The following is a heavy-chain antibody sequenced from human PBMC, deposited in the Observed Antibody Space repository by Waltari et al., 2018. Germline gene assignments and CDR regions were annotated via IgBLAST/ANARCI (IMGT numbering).Heavy chain of an antibody. Sequence: QVQLVQSGAEVKKPGASVKVSCKASGYTFTGYYMHWVRQAPGQGLEWSGWINHNSGGTNSAPQFQGRGTSTRGTSISTAYIERSRLRSDDTAVYYCARARRERLGGMDVWGQGTTVTVSS. D-gene: IGHD6-25*01. CDR3: ARARRERLGGMDV. CDR2: INHNSGGT. CDR1: GYTFTGYY. V-gene: IGHV1-2*01. J-gene: IGHJ6*02.